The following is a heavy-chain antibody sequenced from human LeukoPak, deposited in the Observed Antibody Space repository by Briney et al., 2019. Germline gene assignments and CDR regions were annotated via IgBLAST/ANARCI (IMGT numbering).Heavy chain of an antibody. CDR1: GYTFTSYG. CDR3: ARDIKLRFLEWLSDPYDY. D-gene: IGHD3-3*01. V-gene: IGHV1-18*01. CDR2: ISAYNGNT. Sequence: GASVKVSCKASGYTFTSYGISWVRQAPGQGLEWMGWISAYNGNTNYAQKLQGRVTMTTDTSTSTAYMELRSLRSDDTAVYYCARDIKLRFLEWLSDPYDYWGQGTLVTVSS. J-gene: IGHJ4*02.